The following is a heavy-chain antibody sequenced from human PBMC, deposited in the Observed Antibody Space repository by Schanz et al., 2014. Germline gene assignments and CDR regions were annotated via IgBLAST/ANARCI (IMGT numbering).Heavy chain of an antibody. Sequence: QVQLVQSGAEVKKPGASVKVSCKASGYTFTTYYIHWVRQAPGQGLEWLGIINPSGVSTSSAQEFQGRVTMTRDTSTSTLQMELSSLRSEDTAVYYCARGGAYRSPSPVFYFDYWGQGTLATVSS. D-gene: IGHD6-6*01. CDR2: INPSGVST. CDR3: ARGGAYRSPSPVFYFDY. CDR1: GYTFTTYY. V-gene: IGHV1-46*01. J-gene: IGHJ4*02.